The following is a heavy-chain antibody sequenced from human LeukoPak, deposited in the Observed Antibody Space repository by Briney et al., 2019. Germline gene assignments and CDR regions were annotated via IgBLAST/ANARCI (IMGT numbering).Heavy chain of an antibody. Sequence: PSETLSLTCAVWGGSFCGCNWSWIREPPGKGLEWIGSIYYSGSTNYNPSLNSRVTISVDTSKNHFSLKLTSVTAADTAVYYCAAGSNGLDVWGQGTTVTVSS. CDR2: IYYSGST. CDR3: AAGSNGLDV. CDR1: GGSFCGCN. V-gene: IGHV4-59*13. D-gene: IGHD3-10*01. J-gene: IGHJ6*02.